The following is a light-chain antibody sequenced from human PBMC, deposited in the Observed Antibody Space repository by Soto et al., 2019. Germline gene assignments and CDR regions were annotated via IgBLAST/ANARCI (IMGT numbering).Light chain of an antibody. CDR1: QSVSSSS. Sequence: EIVLTQSPGTLSLSPGERATLSCRASQSVSSSSLVWYQHKPGQAPMLLIYGASSSATGIPYRFSGSGSGTDFTLTISRLEPEDVSIYYCQHYGTSKTFGQGTKVEIK. J-gene: IGKJ1*01. CDR3: QHYGTSKT. V-gene: IGKV3-20*01. CDR2: GAS.